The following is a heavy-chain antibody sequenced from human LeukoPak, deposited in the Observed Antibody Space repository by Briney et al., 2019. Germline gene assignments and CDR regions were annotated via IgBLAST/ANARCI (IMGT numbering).Heavy chain of an antibody. CDR3: AKGTGDMGYYFDY. D-gene: IGHD7-27*01. CDR1: GFTFSNYA. V-gene: IGHV3-23*01. CDR2: IRVNDET. J-gene: IGHJ4*02. Sequence: GGPLRLSCAASGFTFSNYAINWVRQAPGKGLEWVSGIRVNDETYYADSVKGRFTISRDNSENTLYLQMGGLRAEDTAVYYCAKGTGDMGYYFDYWGQGTLVTVSS.